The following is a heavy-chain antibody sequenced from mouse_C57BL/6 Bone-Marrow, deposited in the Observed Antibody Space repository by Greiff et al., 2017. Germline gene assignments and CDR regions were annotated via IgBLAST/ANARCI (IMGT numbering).Heavy chain of an antibody. CDR1: GFTFSDYG. Sequence: EVQLVESGGGLVKPGGSLKLSCAASGFTFSDYGMHWVRQAPEKGLEWVAYISSGSSTISYADTVKGRFTISRDNAKNPLFLQMTSLRSEDTAMYYCARGPPWFAYWGQGTLVTVSA. J-gene: IGHJ3*01. V-gene: IGHV5-17*01. CDR2: ISSGSSTI. CDR3: ARGPPWFAY.